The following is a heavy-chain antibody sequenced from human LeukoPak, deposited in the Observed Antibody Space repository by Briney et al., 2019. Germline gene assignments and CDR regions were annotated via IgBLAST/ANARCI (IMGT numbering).Heavy chain of an antibody. J-gene: IGHJ5*02. CDR1: GFTFSSYS. CDR2: ISSSSSCI. Sequence: GGSLRLSCAASGFTFSSYSMNWVRQAPGKGLEWVSSISSSSSCIYYADSVKGRFTISRDNAKNSLYLQMNSLRAEDTAVYYCARGRTRRFDPWGQGTLVTVSS. D-gene: IGHD3-3*01. CDR3: ARGRTRRFDP. V-gene: IGHV3-21*01.